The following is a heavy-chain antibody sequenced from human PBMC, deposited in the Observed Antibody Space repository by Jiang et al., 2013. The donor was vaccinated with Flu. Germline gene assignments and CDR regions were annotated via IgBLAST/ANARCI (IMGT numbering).Heavy chain of an antibody. Sequence: CTVSGGSISSYYWSWIRQPPGKGLEWIGYIYYSGSTNYNPSLKSRVTISVDTSKNQFSLKLSSVTAADTAVYYCARGRPRDATLPFDLWGRGTLVTVSS. CDR3: ARGRPRDATLPFDL. CDR1: GGSISSYY. J-gene: IGHJ2*01. V-gene: IGHV4-59*01. D-gene: IGHD2-15*01. CDR2: IYYSGST.